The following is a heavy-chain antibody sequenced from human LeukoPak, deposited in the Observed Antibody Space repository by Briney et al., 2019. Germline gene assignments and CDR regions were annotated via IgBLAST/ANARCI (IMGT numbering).Heavy chain of an antibody. CDR1: GASISSYY. J-gene: IGHJ4*02. Sequence: PSQTLSLTCTVSGASISSYYWSWVRQPAGKGLEWIGRIYTSASTNYNPSLKSRVTMSVDTPKNQFSLKLSSVTAADTAVYYCARNLGDYGDYWGQGTLVTVSS. D-gene: IGHD4-17*01. CDR2: IYTSAST. V-gene: IGHV4-4*07. CDR3: ARNLGDYGDY.